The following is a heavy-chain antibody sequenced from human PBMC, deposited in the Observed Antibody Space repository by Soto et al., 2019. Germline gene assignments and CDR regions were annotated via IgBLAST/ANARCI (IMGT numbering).Heavy chain of an antibody. J-gene: IGHJ6*02. V-gene: IGHV3-15*01. D-gene: IGHD5-12*01. Sequence: PGGSLRLSCAASGFTFSNAWMSWVRQAPGKGLEWVGRIKSKTDGGTTDYAAPVKGRFTISRDDSKNTLYLQMNSLKTEDTAVYYCTTGREPWLRFHYGMDVWGQGTTVTVSS. CDR2: IKSKTDGGTT. CDR1: GFTFSNAW. CDR3: TTGREPWLRFHYGMDV.